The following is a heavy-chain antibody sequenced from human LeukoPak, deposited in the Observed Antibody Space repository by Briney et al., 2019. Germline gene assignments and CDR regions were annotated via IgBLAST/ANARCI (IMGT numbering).Heavy chain of an antibody. Sequence: PSETLSLTCAVSGDSISGTNWWTWVRQPPGKGLEWIGEIFHSGSTNYNPSLKSRVSMSVDKSKNQFSLRLNSVTAADTAVYYCSRKDTPMIYFDCWGQGTLVTVSS. J-gene: IGHJ4*02. CDR3: SRKDTPMIYFDC. CDR1: GDSISGTNW. V-gene: IGHV4-4*02. CDR2: IFHSGST. D-gene: IGHD5-18*01.